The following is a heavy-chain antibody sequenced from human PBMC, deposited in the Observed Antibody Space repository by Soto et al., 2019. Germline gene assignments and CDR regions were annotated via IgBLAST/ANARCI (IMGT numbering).Heavy chain of an antibody. D-gene: IGHD4-17*01. CDR2: IFWSGSS. V-gene: IGHV4-30-2*01. Sequence: QVHLQESGSRLVQSSETLALTCTVSGGSITSGGYSWSWVRQPPGKGLEWIGYIFWSGSSHHNPSLKGRLTISIERSRNQFSLKLTSVTAADTATYFCARGGATTVAPFWYFDLWGRGTLVTVSS. CDR1: GGSITSGGYS. CDR3: ARGGATTVAPFWYFDL. J-gene: IGHJ2*01.